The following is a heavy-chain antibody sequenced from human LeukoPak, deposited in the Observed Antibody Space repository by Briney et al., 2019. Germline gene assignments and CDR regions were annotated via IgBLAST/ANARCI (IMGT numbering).Heavy chain of an antibody. CDR2: INHSGST. Sequence: SETLSLTCAVYGGSFSGYYWSWIRQPPGKGLEWIGEINHSGSTNYNPSLQSRVAISVDTSKNLLSLRVTSVNAADSAVYYCARQESVTMVRPVLKYFDFWGQGSRVTVSS. CDR3: ARQESVTMVRPVLKYFDF. D-gene: IGHD3-10*01. CDR1: GGSFSGYY. V-gene: IGHV4-34*01. J-gene: IGHJ4*02.